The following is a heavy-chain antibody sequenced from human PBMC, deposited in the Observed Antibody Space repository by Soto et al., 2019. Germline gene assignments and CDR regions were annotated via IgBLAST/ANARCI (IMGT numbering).Heavy chain of an antibody. CDR2: IYWDDDR. D-gene: IGHD3-3*01. V-gene: IGHV2-5*02. CDR3: AHRSYDFRSGYYTGGFDF. CDR1: GFSLSTAGVG. J-gene: IGHJ4*02. Sequence: SGPTLVNPTQTLTLTCTFSGFSLSTAGVGVGWIRQPPGKALEWLALIYWDDDRRYSPSLKSRPTITKDTSKNQVVLTMTNMDPVDTATYYCAHRSYDFRSGYYTGGFDFWGQGTLVTVSS.